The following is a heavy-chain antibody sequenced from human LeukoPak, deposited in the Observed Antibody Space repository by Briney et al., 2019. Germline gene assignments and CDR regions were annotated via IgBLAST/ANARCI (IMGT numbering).Heavy chain of an antibody. CDR2: VSDSGGST. CDR3: VKKGLGYCSNGVCHFDY. J-gene: IGHJ4*02. V-gene: IGHV3-23*01. D-gene: IGHD2-8*01. Sequence: GGSLRLSCAASGFTFSSYVMHWVRQAPGKGLEWVSAVSDSGGSTFYADSVKGRFTISRDNSKNTLYLQMNSLRAEDTAVCYCVKKGLGYCSNGVCHFDYWGQGTLVTVSS. CDR1: GFTFSSYV.